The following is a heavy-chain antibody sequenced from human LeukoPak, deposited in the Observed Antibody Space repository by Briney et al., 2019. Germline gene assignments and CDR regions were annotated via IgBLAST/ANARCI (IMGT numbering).Heavy chain of an antibody. CDR1: GFTLSSYW. CDR3: ARGYCSGGSCYSKVLDV. CDR2: IKQDGSEK. D-gene: IGHD2-15*01. V-gene: IGHV3-7*05. Sequence: PGGSLRLSCAASGFTLSSYWMSWVRQAPGKGLEWVANIKQDGSEKYYVDSVKGRFTISRDNAKNSLYLQMNSLRAEDTAVYYCARGYCSGGSCYSKVLDVWGQGTTVTVSS. J-gene: IGHJ6*02.